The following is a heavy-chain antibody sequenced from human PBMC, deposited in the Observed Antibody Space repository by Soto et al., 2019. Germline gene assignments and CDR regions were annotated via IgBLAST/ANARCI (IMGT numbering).Heavy chain of an antibody. CDR2: MNPNSGNT. CDR3: ARWPDGYYYYGMDV. J-gene: IGHJ6*02. Sequence: ASVKVSCKASGYTFTSYDINWVRQATGQGLEWMGWMNPNSGNTGYAQRFQGRVTMTRNTSISTAYMELSSLRSEDTAVYYCARWPDGYYYYGMDVWGQGTTVTVSS. V-gene: IGHV1-8*01. CDR1: GYTFTSYD.